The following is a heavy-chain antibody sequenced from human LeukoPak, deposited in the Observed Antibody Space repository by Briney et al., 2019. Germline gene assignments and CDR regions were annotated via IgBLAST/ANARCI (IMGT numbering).Heavy chain of an antibody. CDR2: IYPGDSDT. J-gene: IGHJ4*02. D-gene: IGHD6-13*01. CDR1: GYSLTSFW. CDR3: ARHGIAAAGIDSDY. V-gene: IGHV5-51*01. Sequence: GESLKISCKGSGYSLTSFWMGWVRQMPGKGLEWMGIIYPGDSDTRYSPSLQRQVSISADKSINTAYLQWSSLKASDTAMYYCARHGIAAAGIDSDYWGQGTLVTVSS.